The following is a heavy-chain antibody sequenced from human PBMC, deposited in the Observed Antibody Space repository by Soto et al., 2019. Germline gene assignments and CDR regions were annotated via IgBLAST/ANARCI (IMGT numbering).Heavy chain of an antibody. CDR2: INPDNGNT. D-gene: IGHD2-15*01. Sequence: ASVKVSCKASGYTFTRYTMNWVRQAPGQRLEWMGWINPDNGNTKSSQKFQDRVIITRDTSASTAYMDLSSLRSEDTAVYYCTRGIATGQLDPWGQGTLVTVSS. V-gene: IGHV1-3*01. J-gene: IGHJ5*02. CDR1: GYTFTRYT. CDR3: TRGIATGQLDP.